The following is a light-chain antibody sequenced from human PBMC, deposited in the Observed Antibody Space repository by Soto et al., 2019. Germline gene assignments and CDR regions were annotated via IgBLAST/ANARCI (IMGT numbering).Light chain of an antibody. CDR2: DAS. V-gene: IGKV3-11*01. J-gene: IGKJ1*01. CDR3: QKRSNWPPWT. Sequence: EIVLTQSPATLSVSPGERATLSCRASQSVSSYLAWYQQKPGQAPSLLIYDASNRATGIPARFSGSGSGTDFTLNISSLEPEDFAVYYCQKRSNWPPWTFGQGTKVALK. CDR1: QSVSSY.